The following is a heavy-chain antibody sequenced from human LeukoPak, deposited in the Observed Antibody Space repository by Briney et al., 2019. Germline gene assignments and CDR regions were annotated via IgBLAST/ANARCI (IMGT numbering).Heavy chain of an antibody. V-gene: IGHV3-30*03. CDR2: ISYDGSNK. Sequence: PGGSLRLSCAASGFTFSSYGMHWVRQAPGKGLEWVAVISYDGSNKYYADSVKGRFTISRDNSKNTLYLQMNSLRAEDTAVYYCARLPSYWGQGTLVTVSS. CDR3: ARLPSY. J-gene: IGHJ4*02. CDR1: GFTFSSYG.